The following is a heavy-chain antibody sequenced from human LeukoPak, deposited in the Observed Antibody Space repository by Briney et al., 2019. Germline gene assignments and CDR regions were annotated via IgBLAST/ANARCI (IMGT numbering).Heavy chain of an antibody. J-gene: IGHJ3*02. CDR2: INPNSGGT. CDR1: GYTFTGYY. D-gene: IGHD1-26*01. CDR3: ARDWDLYCAFDI. V-gene: IGHV1-2*02. Sequence: GASVKVSCKASGYTFTGYYMHWVRQAPGQGLGWMGWINPNSGGTNYAQKFQGMVTMTRDTAISTAYMELSRLRSDDTAVYYCARDWDLYCAFDIWGQGTMVTVSS.